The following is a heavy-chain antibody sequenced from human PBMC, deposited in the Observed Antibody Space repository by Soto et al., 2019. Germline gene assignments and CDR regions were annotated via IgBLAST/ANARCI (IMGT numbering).Heavy chain of an antibody. CDR3: ARDPGAFTSTWSFYFDN. J-gene: IGHJ4*02. D-gene: IGHD3-10*01. CDR2: INTDGSST. Sequence: GGSLRLSCAASGFTFSSYWMHWVRQAPGKGLKWVSRINTDGSSTTYADSVRGRFTISRDSAKNTLFLQMNSLRAEDTAVYYCARDPGAFTSTWSFYFDNWGQGALVTVSS. V-gene: IGHV3-74*01. CDR1: GFTFSSYW.